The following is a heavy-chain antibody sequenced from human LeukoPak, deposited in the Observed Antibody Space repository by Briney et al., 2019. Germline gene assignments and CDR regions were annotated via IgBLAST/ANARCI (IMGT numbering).Heavy chain of an antibody. D-gene: IGHD3-3*01. V-gene: IGHV4-30-2*01. Sequence: SQTLSLTCAVSGGSISSGGYSWRWIRQPPGKGLEWIGYIYHSGSTYYNPSLKSRVTISVDRSKNQFSLKLSSVTAADTAVYYCASLITIFGVVTHFDYWGQGTLVTVSS. J-gene: IGHJ4*02. CDR3: ASLITIFGVVTHFDY. CDR1: GGSISSGGYS. CDR2: IYHSGST.